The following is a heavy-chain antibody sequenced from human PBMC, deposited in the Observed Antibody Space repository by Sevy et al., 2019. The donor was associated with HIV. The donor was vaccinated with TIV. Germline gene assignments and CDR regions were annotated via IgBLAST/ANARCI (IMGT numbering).Heavy chain of an antibody. J-gene: IGHJ6*02. D-gene: IGHD6-19*01. V-gene: IGHV3-7*01. Sequence: GGSLRLSCAASGFTFSSYWMSWVRQAPGKGLEWVANIKQDGSEKYYVDSVKGRFTISRDNAKNSLYLQMNSLRAEDTAVDYCAREGKLAVAGWYYYYYGMDVWGQGTTVTVSS. CDR2: IKQDGSEK. CDR3: AREGKLAVAGWYYYYYGMDV. CDR1: GFTFSSYW.